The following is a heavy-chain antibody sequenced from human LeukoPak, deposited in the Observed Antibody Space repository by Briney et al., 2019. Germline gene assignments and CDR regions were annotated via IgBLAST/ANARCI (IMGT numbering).Heavy chain of an antibody. D-gene: IGHD3-22*01. CDR2: IYHSGST. Sequence: SQTLSLTCTVSGGSISSGGYYWSWVRQPPGKGLEWIGYIYHSGSTYYNPSLKSRVTISVDRSKNQFSLKLSSVTAADTAVYYCARVPPSEGSGYYSGPYYYYYMDVWGKGTTVTVSS. V-gene: IGHV4-30-2*01. CDR3: ARVPPSEGSGYYSGPYYYYYMDV. CDR1: GGSISSGGYY. J-gene: IGHJ6*03.